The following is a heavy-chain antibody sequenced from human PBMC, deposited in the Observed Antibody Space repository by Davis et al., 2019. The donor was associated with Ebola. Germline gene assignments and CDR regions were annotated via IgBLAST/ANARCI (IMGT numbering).Heavy chain of an antibody. CDR3: ARDPSLRLGELSLWSYYYGMDV. V-gene: IGHV3-48*02. CDR1: GFTFSSYS. D-gene: IGHD3-16*02. Sequence: PGGSLRLSCVASGFTFSSYSMNWVRQAPGKGLEWVSYISSSSSTIYYADSVKGRFTISRDNAKNSLYLQMNSLRDEDTAVYYCARDPSLRLGELSLWSYYYGMDVWGQGTTVTVSS. J-gene: IGHJ6*02. CDR2: ISSSSSTI.